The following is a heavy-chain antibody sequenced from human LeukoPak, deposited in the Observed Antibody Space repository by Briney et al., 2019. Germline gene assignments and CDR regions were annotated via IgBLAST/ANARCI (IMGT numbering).Heavy chain of an antibody. Sequence: GGSLRLSCAASGFTFSSYIMNWVRQAPGKGLEWVSSISSSSSYIYYADSVKGRFTISRDNAKNSLYLQMNSLRAEDTAVYYCARKPSIRGFDYWGQGTLVTVSS. CDR3: ARKPSIRGFDY. V-gene: IGHV3-21*01. CDR2: ISSSSSYI. J-gene: IGHJ4*02. D-gene: IGHD3-10*01. CDR1: GFTFSSYI.